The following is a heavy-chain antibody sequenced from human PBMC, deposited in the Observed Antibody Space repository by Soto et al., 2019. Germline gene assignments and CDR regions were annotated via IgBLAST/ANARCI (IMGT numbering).Heavy chain of an antibody. CDR3: AREPQRRGPARQVLHP. CDR2: IWGDGSNK. CDR1: GSRFTHYG. J-gene: IGHJ5*02. Sequence: PGGALRLSSAASGSRFTHYGMHWVRHPPGNGQEGGAVIWGDGSNKDYEAAVKGRCTMPRDNSRNILYVELNSRSVGDTAVYHFAREPQRRGPARQVLHPSGQAALATVSS. D-gene: IGHD3-10*01. V-gene: IGHV3-33*01.